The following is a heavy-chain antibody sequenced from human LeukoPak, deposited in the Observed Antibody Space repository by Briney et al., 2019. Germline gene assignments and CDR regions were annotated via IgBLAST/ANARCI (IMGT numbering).Heavy chain of an antibody. J-gene: IGHJ4*02. D-gene: IGHD6-13*01. CDR1: GFTFSSYE. CDR2: IRDSGSTI. Sequence: GGSLRLSCAASGFTFSSYEISWVRQTPGKALEWLSYIRDSGSTIYYAKSVQGRFTISRDNAKSSVYLQMSSLRVEDTAVYYCARGQKLWDPFDLWGRGTLVTVSS. V-gene: IGHV3-48*03. CDR3: ARGQKLWDPFDL.